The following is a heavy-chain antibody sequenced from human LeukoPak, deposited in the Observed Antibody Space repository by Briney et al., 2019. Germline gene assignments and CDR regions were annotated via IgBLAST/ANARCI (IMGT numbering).Heavy chain of an antibody. D-gene: IGHD6-19*01. CDR3: ARRLALAGALPDH. J-gene: IGHJ4*02. Sequence: ASVKVSCKASGYTFNSYDINWVRQASGQGPEWMGWMNPNSGNTGYAQKFQGRVIMTRDTSINTAYMELSSLRSEDTAVYFCARRLALAGALPDHWGQGTLVTVSS. V-gene: IGHV1-8*01. CDR1: GYTFNSYD. CDR2: MNPNSGNT.